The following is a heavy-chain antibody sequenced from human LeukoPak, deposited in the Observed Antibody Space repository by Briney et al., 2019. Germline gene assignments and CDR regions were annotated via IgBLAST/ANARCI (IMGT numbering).Heavy chain of an antibody. D-gene: IGHD7-27*01. Sequence: SVKVSCKASGYTFSSYAISWVRQAPGQGLEWMGGIIPIFGTANYAQKFQGRVTITADESTSTAYMELSSLRSEDTAVYYCASSFNWGMYYFDYWGQGTLVTVSS. CDR3: ASSFNWGMYYFDY. V-gene: IGHV1-69*13. J-gene: IGHJ4*02. CDR1: GYTFSSYA. CDR2: IIPIFGTA.